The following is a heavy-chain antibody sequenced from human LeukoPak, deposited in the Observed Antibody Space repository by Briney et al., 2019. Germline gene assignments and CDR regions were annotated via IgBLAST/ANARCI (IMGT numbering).Heavy chain of an antibody. CDR3: AKVAYDSSGYYYVRGHIDY. J-gene: IGHJ4*02. D-gene: IGHD3-22*01. CDR2: ISGSGGST. CDR1: GFTFSRNA. V-gene: IGHV3-23*01. Sequence: GGSLRLSCAASGFTFSRNAMSWVRQAPGKGLEWVSAISGSGGSTDYADSVKGRFTISRDNSKNTLYLQMNSLRAEDTAVYYCAKVAYDSSGYYYVRGHIDYWGQGTLVTVSS.